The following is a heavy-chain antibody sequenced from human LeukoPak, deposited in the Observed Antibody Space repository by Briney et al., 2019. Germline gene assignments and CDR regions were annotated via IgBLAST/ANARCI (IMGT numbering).Heavy chain of an antibody. Sequence: PSETLSLTCTVSGGSISSYYWSWIRQPPGKGLEWIGYIYYSGSTNYNPSLKSRVTISVDTSKNQFSLKLSSVTAADTAVYYCARKKFGPQLNWGQGTLVTVSS. D-gene: IGHD1-1*01. CDR3: ARKKFGPQLN. V-gene: IGHV4-59*12. CDR2: IYYSGST. J-gene: IGHJ4*02. CDR1: GGSISSYY.